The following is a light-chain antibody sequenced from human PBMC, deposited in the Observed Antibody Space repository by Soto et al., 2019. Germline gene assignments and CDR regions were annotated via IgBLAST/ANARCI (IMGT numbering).Light chain of an antibody. V-gene: IGKV3D-15*01. CDR3: QQDYNLPPT. CDR2: GAS. Sequence: EIVMTQSPATLSVSPGERATLSCRASQSVSSNLAWYQQKPGQAPRLLIYGASTRATGIPARFSGSGSGTDFTLTISSLQPEDFAVYYCQQDYNLPPTFGQGTKVDIK. J-gene: IGKJ1*01. CDR1: QSVSSN.